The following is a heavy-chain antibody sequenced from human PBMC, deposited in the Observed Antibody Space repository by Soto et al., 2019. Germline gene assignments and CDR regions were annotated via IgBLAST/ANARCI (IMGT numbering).Heavy chain of an antibody. CDR3: AGRSGSSDY. V-gene: IGHV3-30*04. J-gene: IGHJ4*02. CDR1: GFTFSNYT. Sequence: QVQLVESGGGVVQPGRSLRLSCAASGFTFSNYTMHWVRQAPGKGLEWVALISYDEIDKYFADAVKGRFTISRDNSNNTLYLQMESRRAEDTAVYYCAGRSGSSDYWGRGTLVTVSS. D-gene: IGHD3-10*01. CDR2: ISYDEIDK.